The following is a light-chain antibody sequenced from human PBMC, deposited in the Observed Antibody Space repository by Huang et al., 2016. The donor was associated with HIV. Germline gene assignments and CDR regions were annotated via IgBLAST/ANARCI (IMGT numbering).Light chain of an antibody. Sequence: EIVLTQSPGTLSMSPGESATLSCRASHSFSSAYLAWYQQKPGQAPRLPDRFSGGGSGTDFTLTISRLEPEDFAVYYCQRYGSSPPYSFGQGTKLEIK. J-gene: IGKJ2*03. CDR3: QRYGSSPPYS. CDR1: HSFSSAY. V-gene: IGKV3-20*01.